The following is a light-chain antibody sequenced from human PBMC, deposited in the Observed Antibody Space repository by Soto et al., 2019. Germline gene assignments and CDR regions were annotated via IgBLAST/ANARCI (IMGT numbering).Light chain of an antibody. CDR2: DVS. Sequence: QCALAQPASVSGSPGRSITISCTGTSSDVGGYNYVSWYQQHPGKAPKLMIYDVSNRPSGVSNRFSGSKSGNTASLTISGLQAEDEANYYCSSYTSSSTLDVVFGGGTKVTVL. CDR3: SSYTSSSTLDVV. V-gene: IGLV2-14*01. CDR1: SSDVGGYNY. J-gene: IGLJ2*01.